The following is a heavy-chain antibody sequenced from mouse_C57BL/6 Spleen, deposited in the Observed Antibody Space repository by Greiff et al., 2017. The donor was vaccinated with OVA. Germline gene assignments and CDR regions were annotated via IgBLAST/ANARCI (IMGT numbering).Heavy chain of an antibody. J-gene: IGHJ4*01. CDR2: ISDGGSYT. V-gene: IGHV5-4*03. CDR3: ARDSNYEYYAMDY. D-gene: IGHD2-5*01. Sequence: EVKLMESGGGLVKPGGSLKLSCEASGFTFSSYAMSWVRQTPEKRLEWVATISDGGSYTYYPHNVKGRFTISRDNAKNNLYLQMSHLKSENTAMYYGARDSNYEYYAMDYWGQGTSVTVSS. CDR1: GFTFSSYA.